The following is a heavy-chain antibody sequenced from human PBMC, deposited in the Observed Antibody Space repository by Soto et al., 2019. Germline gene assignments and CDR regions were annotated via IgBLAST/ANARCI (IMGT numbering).Heavy chain of an antibody. V-gene: IGHV3-30*04. CDR1: GFTFSSHS. J-gene: IGHJ4*02. CDR3: ARGASIVVAGTSFAY. CDR2: IAFDGSYK. Sequence: QVQLVESGGGVVQPGRSLRLSCAAFGFTFSSHSMHWVRQAPGKGLEWVAVIAFDGSYKYYADSVKGRFTISRDNSKNTLYLQMNSLRAEDTAVYYCARGASIVVAGTSFAYWGQGTLVTVSS. D-gene: IGHD6-19*01.